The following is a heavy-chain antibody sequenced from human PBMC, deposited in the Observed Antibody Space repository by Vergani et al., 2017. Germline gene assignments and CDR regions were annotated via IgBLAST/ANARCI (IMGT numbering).Heavy chain of an antibody. V-gene: IGHV4-31*03. CDR3: ARGLAYSNYVLHWFDP. CDR2: IYYSGST. J-gene: IGHJ5*02. CDR1: GGSISSGGYY. D-gene: IGHD4-11*01. Sequence: QVQLQESGPGLVKPSQTLSLTCTVSGGSISSGGYYWSWIRQHPGKGLEWIGYIYYSGSTYYNPSLKSRVTISVDTSKNQFSLKLSSVTAADTAVYYGARGLAYSNYVLHWFDPWGQGTLVTVSA.